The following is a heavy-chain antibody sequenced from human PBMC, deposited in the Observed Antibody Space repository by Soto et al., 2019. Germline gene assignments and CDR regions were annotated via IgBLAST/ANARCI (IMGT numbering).Heavy chain of an antibody. D-gene: IGHD3-3*01. Sequence: GGSLRLSCAASGFTFGTYTMSWLRQAPGKGLEWVSGILGGGHGTYYADSVRGRFTVSRDNSKNTVYLQMSSLRAEDTAVYYCAKDLKPDGRWEIDYWGQGTLVTVSSGKSRDLPYYDFWSGLKTDGMDVWGQGTTVTVS. V-gene: IGHV3-23*01. J-gene: IGHJ6*02. CDR1: GFTFGTYT. CDR2: ILGGGHGT. CDR3: AKDLKPDGRWEIDYWGQGTLVTVSSGKSRDLPYYDFWSGLKTDGMDV.